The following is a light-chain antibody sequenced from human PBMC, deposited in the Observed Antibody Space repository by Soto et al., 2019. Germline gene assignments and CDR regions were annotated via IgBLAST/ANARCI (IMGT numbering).Light chain of an antibody. CDR1: NSDVGGYDY. Sequence: QSALTQPASGSGSPGQSITISCTGTNSDVGGYDYVSWYQQHPGKAPKLMIYEVSHRPSGVSNRFSGSRSGNTASLTISGLQAEDEADYYCSSYTSSTTLGVFGGGTKLTVL. J-gene: IGLJ3*02. CDR2: EVS. V-gene: IGLV2-14*01. CDR3: SSYTSSTTLGV.